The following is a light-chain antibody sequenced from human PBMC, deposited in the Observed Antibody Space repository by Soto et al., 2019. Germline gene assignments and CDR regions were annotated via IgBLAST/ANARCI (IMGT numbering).Light chain of an antibody. V-gene: IGKV1-39*01. J-gene: IGKJ1*01. CDR2: DAS. CDR1: QTISKW. Sequence: IQMTQSPSTLSASVGDRVTITCRASQTISKWLVWYQQKPGKAPKVLIFDASILASGVPSRFSGSGSGTDFTLTINSLQPEDFATYYCQLSDSTPPTFGQGTKVDIK. CDR3: QLSDSTPPT.